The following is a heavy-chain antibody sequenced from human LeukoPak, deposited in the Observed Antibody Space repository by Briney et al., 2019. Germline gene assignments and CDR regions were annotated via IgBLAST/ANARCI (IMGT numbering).Heavy chain of an antibody. CDR1: GFTFSSYE. D-gene: IGHD3-9*01. V-gene: IGHV3-48*03. Sequence: GGSLRLSCAASGFTFSSYEMNWVRQAPGKGLEWVSYISSSGSAIYYADSVKGRFTISRDNSKNTLYLQMNSLRAEDTAVYYCARGSLYDILTSYQYYFDYWGQGTLVTVSS. CDR2: ISSSGSAI. J-gene: IGHJ4*02. CDR3: ARGSLYDILTSYQYYFDY.